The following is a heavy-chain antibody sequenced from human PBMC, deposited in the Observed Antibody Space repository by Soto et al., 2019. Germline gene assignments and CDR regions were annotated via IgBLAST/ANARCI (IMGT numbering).Heavy chain of an antibody. V-gene: IGHV4-61*01. CDR1: GGSVNSGSNY. CDR3: ARRRGDYGLYYFDY. J-gene: IGHJ4*02. D-gene: IGHD4-17*01. CDR2: IYYSETT. Sequence: SETLSLTCTVSGGSVNSGSNYWSWIRQPPGKRLEWIGYIYYSETTNYNPFLKSRVTMSVDTSKNQFSLRLTSVTAADTAVYYCARRRGDYGLYYFDYWGQGILVTV.